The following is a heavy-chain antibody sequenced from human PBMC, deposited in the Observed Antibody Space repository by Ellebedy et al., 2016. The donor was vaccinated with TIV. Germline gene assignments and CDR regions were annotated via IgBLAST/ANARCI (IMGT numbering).Heavy chain of an antibody. V-gene: IGHV3-48*01. CDR3: AEGGYGDCIGY. CDR1: GFTFSSYK. Sequence: GESLKISCAASGFTFSSYKMNWVRQAPGRGLEWVSYITSSSSTIHYADSVKGRFTISRDNSKSTLYLQMNSLRAEDTAVYYCAEGGYGDCIGYWGQGTLVTVSS. CDR2: ITSSSSTI. D-gene: IGHD4-17*01. J-gene: IGHJ4*02.